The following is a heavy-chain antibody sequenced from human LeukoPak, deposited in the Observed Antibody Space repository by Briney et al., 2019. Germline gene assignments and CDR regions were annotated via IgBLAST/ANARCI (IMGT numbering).Heavy chain of an antibody. D-gene: IGHD2-2*01. CDR3: ARGYCSSTSCYWNWFDP. CDR1: GGSIRSSYYY. J-gene: IGHJ5*02. Sequence: SETLSPTCTVSGGSIRSSYYYWGWIRQPPGKGLEWIGEINHSGSTNYNPSLKSRVTISVDTSKNQFSLKLSSVTAADTAVYYCARGYCSSTSCYWNWFDPWGQGTLVTVSS. CDR2: INHSGST. V-gene: IGHV4-39*07.